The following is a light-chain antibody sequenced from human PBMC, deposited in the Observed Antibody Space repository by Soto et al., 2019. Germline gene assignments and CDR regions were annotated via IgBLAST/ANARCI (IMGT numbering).Light chain of an antibody. J-gene: IGKJ4*01. V-gene: IGKV3-11*01. CDR1: QSVGGN. CDR2: GAS. Sequence: ETVLTQSPATLSLSPGDRAILSCRASQSVGGNLAWYQQKPGQGPRLLIYGASRRASGIPARFSGSGSGTDFTLTIGNLEPEDFAVYYCQQRGTWPPLSFGGGTKVEIK. CDR3: QQRGTWPPLS.